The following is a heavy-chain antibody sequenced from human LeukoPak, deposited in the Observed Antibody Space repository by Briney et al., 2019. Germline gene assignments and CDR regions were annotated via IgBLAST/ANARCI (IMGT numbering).Heavy chain of an antibody. V-gene: IGHV1-8*01. CDR1: GYTFTSYD. CDR2: MNPNSGNT. J-gene: IGHJ5*02. CDR3: ARVESHCSSSSCSIEH. D-gene: IGHD2-2*01. Sequence: EASVEVSCKASGYTFTSYDINWVRQATGQGLEWMGWMNPNSGNTGYAQKFQGRVTMTRNTSISTAYMELSSLRSEDTAVYYCARVESHCSSSSCSIEHWGQGSLVTVSS.